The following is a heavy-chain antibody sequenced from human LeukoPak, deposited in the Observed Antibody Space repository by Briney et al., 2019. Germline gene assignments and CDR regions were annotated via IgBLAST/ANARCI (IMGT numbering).Heavy chain of an antibody. CDR2: IRYDGGNK. V-gene: IGHV3-30*02. CDR3: AKVPWVKDSENFAPFDY. D-gene: IGHD2/OR15-2a*01. J-gene: IGHJ4*02. Sequence: GGSLRLSCAASGFTFNSYGMHWVRQAPGKGLEWVAFIRYDGGNKYYADSVKGRFTIPRDNSKNALYLQMNSLRAEDTAVYYCAKVPWVKDSENFAPFDYWGQGTLVTVSS. CDR1: GFTFNSYG.